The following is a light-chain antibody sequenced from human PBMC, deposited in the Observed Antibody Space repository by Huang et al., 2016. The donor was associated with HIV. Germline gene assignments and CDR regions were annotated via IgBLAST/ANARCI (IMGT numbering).Light chain of an antibody. CDR1: QTVSSNY. CDR2: GAS. CDR3: QQYGTSPLT. Sequence: EIVLTQSPGTLSLSPGEGVTLSCRASQTVSSNYLAWYQQKPGQAPRLVSYGASSRATGIPDRFSGGGSGTDFTLTITRLEPEDFAAYYCQQYGTSPLTLGGGTKVEIK. V-gene: IGKV3-20*01. J-gene: IGKJ4*01.